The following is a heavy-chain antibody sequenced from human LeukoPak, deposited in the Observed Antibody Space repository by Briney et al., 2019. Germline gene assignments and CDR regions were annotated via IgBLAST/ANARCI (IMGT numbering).Heavy chain of an antibody. CDR2: IYYSGST. D-gene: IGHD6-6*01. V-gene: IGHV4-59*01. CDR1: GGSISSYY. Sequence: SETLSLTCTVSGGSISSYYWSWIRQPPGKGLEWIGYIYYSGSTNYNPSLKGRVTISVDTSKNQFSLKLSSVTAADTAVYYCAKSIAARRAYYYYMDVWGKGTTVTVSS. J-gene: IGHJ6*03. CDR3: AKSIAARRAYYYYMDV.